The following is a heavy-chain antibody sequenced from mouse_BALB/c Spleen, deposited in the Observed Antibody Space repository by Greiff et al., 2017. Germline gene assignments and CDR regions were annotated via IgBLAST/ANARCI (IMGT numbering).Heavy chain of an antibody. CDR2: INPSSGYT. D-gene: IGHD1-1*01. V-gene: IGHV1-4*01. CDR1: GYTFTSYT. CDR3: ARNYGSPHYFDY. J-gene: IGHJ2*01. Sequence: VQLKESGAELARPGASVKMSCKASGYTFTSYTMHWVKQRPGQGLEWIGYINPSSGYTNYNQKFKDKATLTADKSSSTAYMQLSSLTSEDSAVYYCARNYGSPHYFDYWGQGTTLTVSS.